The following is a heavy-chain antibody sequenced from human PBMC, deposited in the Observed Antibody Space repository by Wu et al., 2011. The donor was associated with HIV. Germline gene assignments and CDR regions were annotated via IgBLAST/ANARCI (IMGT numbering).Heavy chain of an antibody. J-gene: IGHJ5*02. CDR1: GGTFATYS. D-gene: IGHD3-10*01. CDR2: IVPILGTS. V-gene: IGHV1-69*04. Sequence: QVQLVQSGAEMKKPGSSVKVSCTASGGTFATYSVSWVRQAPGQGLEWVGRIVPILGTSTAAQKFQDRVRFSADKSASTVYMELSSLTSGDTAVYYCARDPLVQGRTWKTLNYFDPWGQGTLIIVSA. CDR3: ARDPLVQGRTWKTLNYFDP.